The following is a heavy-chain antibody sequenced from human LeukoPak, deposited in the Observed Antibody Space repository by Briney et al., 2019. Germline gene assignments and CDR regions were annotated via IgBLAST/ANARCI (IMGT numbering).Heavy chain of an antibody. D-gene: IGHD4-11*01. CDR1: GFTFSSYA. CDR2: INWNGGST. V-gene: IGHV3-20*04. CDR3: ARAPLTTTYYYYYMDV. Sequence: GGSLRLSCAASGFTFSSYAMSWVRQAPGKGLEWVSGINWNGGSTGYADSVKGRFTISRDNAKNSLYLQMNSLRAEDTALYYCARAPLTTTYYYYYMDVWGKGTTVTVSS. J-gene: IGHJ6*03.